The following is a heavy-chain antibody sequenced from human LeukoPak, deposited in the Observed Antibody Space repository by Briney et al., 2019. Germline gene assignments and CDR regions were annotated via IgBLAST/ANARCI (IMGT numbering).Heavy chain of an antibody. D-gene: IGHD5-18*01. V-gene: IGHV3-23*01. Sequence: GGSLRLSCAASGFTSSNYVMSWVRQAPGKGLEWVSTISGGGGTTYHADSVKSRFTISRDNGKNTLYLQMNSLRVEDTALYYCAKGDSAMIRRYYFDYWGQGTLVTVSS. J-gene: IGHJ4*02. CDR2: ISGGGGTT. CDR1: GFTSSNYV. CDR3: AKGDSAMIRRYYFDY.